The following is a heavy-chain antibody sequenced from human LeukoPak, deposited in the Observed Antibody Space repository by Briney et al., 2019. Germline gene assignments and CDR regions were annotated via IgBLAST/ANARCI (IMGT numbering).Heavy chain of an antibody. D-gene: IGHD3-22*01. CDR1: GDSISSYY. J-gene: IGHJ4*02. CDR2: IYYSGST. CDR3: AREIRGYDSSGYFDY. Sequence: SETLSLTCTVSGDSISSYYWSWIRQPPGKGLEWIEYIYYSGSTNYNPSLKSRVTISVDTSKNQFSLKLSSVTAADTAVYYCAREIRGYDSSGYFDYWGQGTLVTVSS. V-gene: IGHV4-59*01.